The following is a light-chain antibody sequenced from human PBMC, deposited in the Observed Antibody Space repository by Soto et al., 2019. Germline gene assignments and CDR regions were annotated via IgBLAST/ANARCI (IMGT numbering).Light chain of an antibody. CDR1: QSVSSS. Sequence: EIVLTQSPATLSLSPGEGATLSCRAGQSVSSSVAWYQQKPGQAPRLLIYDASNRATGIPVRFSGSGSGTDFTLTISRLEPEDVSVYYWQQRSDWVTFGGGTKVEL. V-gene: IGKV3-11*01. CDR3: QQRSDWVT. J-gene: IGKJ4*01. CDR2: DAS.